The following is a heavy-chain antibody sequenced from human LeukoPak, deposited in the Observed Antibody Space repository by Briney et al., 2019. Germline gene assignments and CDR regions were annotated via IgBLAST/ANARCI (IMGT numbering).Heavy chain of an antibody. Sequence: GGSLRLSCAASGFTFSSYSMNWVRQAPGKGLEWVSSISSSSSYIYYADSVKGRFTISRDNAKNSLYLQVNSLRAEDTAVYYCARNLIKDYDFWSGYYDFDYWGRGTLVTVSS. J-gene: IGHJ4*02. CDR1: GFTFSSYS. D-gene: IGHD3-3*01. V-gene: IGHV3-21*01. CDR2: ISSSSSYI. CDR3: ARNLIKDYDFWSGYYDFDY.